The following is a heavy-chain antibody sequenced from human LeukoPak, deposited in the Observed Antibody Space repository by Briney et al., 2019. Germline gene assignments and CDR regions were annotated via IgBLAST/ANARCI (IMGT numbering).Heavy chain of an antibody. CDR3: ANLGYCSGGSCYSSLWYFDY. CDR2: ISGSGGST. Sequence: GGSLRLSCAASGFTFSSYAMSWVRQAPGKGLEWVSAISGSGGSTYYADSVKGRFTISRDNSKNTLYLQMNSLRAEDTAVYYCANLGYCSGGSCYSSLWYFDYWGQGTLVTVSS. V-gene: IGHV3-23*01. D-gene: IGHD2-15*01. J-gene: IGHJ4*02. CDR1: GFTFSSYA.